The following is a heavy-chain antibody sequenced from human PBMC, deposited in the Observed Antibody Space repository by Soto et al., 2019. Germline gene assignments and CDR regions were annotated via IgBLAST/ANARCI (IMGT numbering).Heavy chain of an antibody. CDR3: TRGPRSTSIGTGAF. J-gene: IGHJ4*02. Sequence: GGSLSLSCAASGFTFSMYWMHWVRQVPGKGPEWVSRINDDGISTNYADSVKGRFTISRDNAKNTLYLQMNALRVEDTAVYYCTRGPRSTSIGTGAFWGQGTLVTV. D-gene: IGHD3-10*01. CDR1: GFTFSMYW. V-gene: IGHV3-74*01. CDR2: INDDGIST.